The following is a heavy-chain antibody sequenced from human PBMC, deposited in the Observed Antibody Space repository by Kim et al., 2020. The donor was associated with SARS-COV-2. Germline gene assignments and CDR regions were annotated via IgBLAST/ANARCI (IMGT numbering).Heavy chain of an antibody. Sequence: YSAEPMKGRLPISRDNSKGPRYLQMNSLRADDTAVYYCARDRGDYYYMDVWGKGTTVTVSS. D-gene: IGHD1-26*01. CDR3: ARDRGDYYYMDV. J-gene: IGHJ6*03. V-gene: IGHV3-33*01.